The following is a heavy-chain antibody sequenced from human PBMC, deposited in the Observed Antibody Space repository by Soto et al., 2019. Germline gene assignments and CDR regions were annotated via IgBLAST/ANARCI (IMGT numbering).Heavy chain of an antibody. CDR2: ISSSSSYI. D-gene: IGHD5-12*01. CDR1: GFTFSSYS. Sequence: GGSLRLSCAASGFTFSSYSMNWVRQAPGKGLEWVSSISSSSSYIYYADSVKGRFTISGDNAKNSLYLQMNSLRAEDTAVYYCARDRLGSGYDSDAFDIWGQGTMVTVSS. V-gene: IGHV3-21*01. CDR3: ARDRLGSGYDSDAFDI. J-gene: IGHJ3*02.